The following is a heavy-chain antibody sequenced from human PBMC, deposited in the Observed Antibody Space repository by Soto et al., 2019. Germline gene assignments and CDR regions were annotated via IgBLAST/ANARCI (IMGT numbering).Heavy chain of an antibody. CDR2: IIPIFGTA. CDR1: GGTFSSYA. J-gene: IGHJ3*02. V-gene: IGHV1-69*01. CDR3: GLGQQPVYINYAFDS. D-gene: IGHD6-13*01. Sequence: QVQLVQSGAEVKKPGSSVKVSCKASGGTFSSYAISWVRQAPGQGLEWMGWIIPIFGTANYAQKYQGRVTITGDDSTITVYMELSSLRSEDTAVYYRGLGQQPVYINYAFDSWGKGTMVTVFS.